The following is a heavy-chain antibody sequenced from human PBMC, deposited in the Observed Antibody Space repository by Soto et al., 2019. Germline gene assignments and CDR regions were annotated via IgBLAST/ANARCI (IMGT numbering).Heavy chain of an antibody. Sequence: ESGGGLVPAGGSLRLSCAASGFTVSSYALNWVRQAPGKGLEWVSGISASTYYADSVKGRFTISRDTSKNTLYLQMNSLRAEDTAIYFCAIRMYSTRWYYLDYWGQGTLVTVSS. CDR1: GFTVSSYA. CDR2: ISAST. V-gene: IGHV3-23*01. J-gene: IGHJ4*02. D-gene: IGHD6-13*01. CDR3: AIRMYSTRWYYLDY.